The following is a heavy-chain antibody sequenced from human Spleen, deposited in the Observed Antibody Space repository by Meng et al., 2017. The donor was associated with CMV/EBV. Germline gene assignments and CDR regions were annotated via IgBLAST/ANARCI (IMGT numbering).Heavy chain of an antibody. Sequence: PGKVSCKASGYTFTAHYFHWVRQAPGQGLEWMGWIHPHRGDTNYAQQFQGRVTLTRDTSINTGYMELTRLTSDDTAVYYCARDNNWGPDYWGQGTLVTVS. D-gene: IGHD7-27*01. CDR3: ARDNNWGPDY. CDR1: GYTFTAHY. CDR2: IHPHRGDT. V-gene: IGHV1-2*02. J-gene: IGHJ4*02.